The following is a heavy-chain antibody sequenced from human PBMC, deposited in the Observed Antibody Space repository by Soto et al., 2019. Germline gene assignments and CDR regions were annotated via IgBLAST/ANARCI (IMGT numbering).Heavy chain of an antibody. Sequence: QVQLVESGGGVVQPGRSLRLSCAASGLTFSSYDMHWVRQAPGKGLEWVSVISYDGSNKYYADSVKGRFTISRDNSKNTLSLQMNSLRVEDTAVYYCARGRAGGLDIWGQGTMVTVSS. D-gene: IGHD3-16*01. J-gene: IGHJ3*02. CDR3: ARGRAGGLDI. CDR2: ISYDGSNK. V-gene: IGHV3-30-3*01. CDR1: GLTFSSYD.